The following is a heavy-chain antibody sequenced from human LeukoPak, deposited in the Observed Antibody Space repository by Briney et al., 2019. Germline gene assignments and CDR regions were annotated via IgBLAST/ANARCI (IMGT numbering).Heavy chain of an antibody. D-gene: IGHD2-2*01. CDR2: MYYSGST. J-gene: IGHJ3*02. V-gene: IGHV4-39*01. CDR1: GGSISSSSYY. Sequence: SETLSLTCTVSGGSISSSSYYWGWVRQPPGKGLEWIGSMYYSGSTYYNPSLKSRVTISVDTSKNQFSLKLSSVTAADTAVYYCARVVPAARGVFDIWGQGTMVTVSS. CDR3: ARVVPAARGVFDI.